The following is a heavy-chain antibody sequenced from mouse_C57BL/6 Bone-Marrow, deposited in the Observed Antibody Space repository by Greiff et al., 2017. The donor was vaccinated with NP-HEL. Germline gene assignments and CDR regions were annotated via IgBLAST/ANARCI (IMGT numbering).Heavy chain of an antibody. CDR3: GLLRYRWYFDV. D-gene: IGHD1-1*01. V-gene: IGHV1-72*01. CDR2: IDPNSGGT. Sequence: VQLQQPGAELVKPGASVKLSCKASGYTFTSYWMHWVKQRPGRGLEWIGGIDPNSGGTKYNEKFKSKATLTVDKPSSTAYMQLSSLTSEDSAVYYCGLLRYRWYFDVWGTGTTVTVSS. CDR1: GYTFTSYW. J-gene: IGHJ1*03.